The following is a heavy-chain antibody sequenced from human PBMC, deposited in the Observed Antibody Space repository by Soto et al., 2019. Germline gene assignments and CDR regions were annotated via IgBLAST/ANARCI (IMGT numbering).Heavy chain of an antibody. V-gene: IGHV4-31*03. CDR3: ASLSPRHEVDH. J-gene: IGHJ4*02. CDR1: GGSISSGGYY. CDR2: IYYSGST. D-gene: IGHD6-6*01. Sequence: QVQLQESGPGLVKPSQTLSLTCTVSGGSISSGGYYWSWIRQQPGKGLEWIGYIYYSGSTYYNPSLESRVTISVDTSKNHFSLKPSSVTAADPAVYYCASLSPRHEVDHWGQGSLVTVSS.